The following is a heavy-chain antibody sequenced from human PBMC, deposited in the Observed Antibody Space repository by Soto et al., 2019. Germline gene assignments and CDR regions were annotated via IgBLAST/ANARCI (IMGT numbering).Heavy chain of an antibody. J-gene: IGHJ6*02. CDR3: ARRGYSYGMDV. CDR2: IYPGDSDT. V-gene: IGHV5-51*01. CDR1: GYSFTNYW. D-gene: IGHD5-18*01. Sequence: GESLKISCKGSGYSFTNYWIGWARQMPGKGLEWMGIIYPGDSDTSYSPSFQGQVTISVDKSISTAYLQWNSLKASDTAMYYCARRGYSYGMDVWGQGTTVTVSS.